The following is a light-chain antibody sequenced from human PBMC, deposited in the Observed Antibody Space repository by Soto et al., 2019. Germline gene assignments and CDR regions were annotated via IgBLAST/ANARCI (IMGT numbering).Light chain of an antibody. J-gene: IGKJ1*01. CDR2: DAS. CDR1: QSVSSY. V-gene: IGKV3-11*01. CDR3: QQRSNWPRT. Sequence: EIVLTQSPVTLSLSPGERATLSCRASQSVSSYLAWYQQKPGQAPRLLIYDASNRATGIPARFSGSGSGTDFTLTISSLGPEDFAVYYCQQRSNWPRTFGQGTKVEI.